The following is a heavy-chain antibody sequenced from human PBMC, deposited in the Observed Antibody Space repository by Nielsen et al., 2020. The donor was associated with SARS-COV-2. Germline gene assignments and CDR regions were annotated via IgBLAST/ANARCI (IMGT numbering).Heavy chain of an antibody. CDR1: GFPFRNAW. V-gene: IGHV3-15*01. CDR2: IKAKSDGETQ. D-gene: IGHD6-19*01. Sequence: GESLKTSFVASGFPFRNAWMTWVRQAPGKGLEWVGRIKAKSDGETQVYAAPVQGRFTLPRDDSEMTLYLQLDSLEIEDTGVYYCSSGGVAVVGPYYYYYGMDDWGQGTTVAVSS. J-gene: IGHJ6*02. CDR3: SSGGVAVVGPYYYYYGMDD.